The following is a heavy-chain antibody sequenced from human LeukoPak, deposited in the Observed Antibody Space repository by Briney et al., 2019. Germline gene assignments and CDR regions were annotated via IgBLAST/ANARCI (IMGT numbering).Heavy chain of an antibody. D-gene: IGHD1-7*01. V-gene: IGHV1-18*01. CDR2: ISAYNGNT. Sequence: ASVKVSCKASGYTFTSYGISWVRQAPGQGLEWMGWISAYNGNTNYAQKLQGRVTMTTDISTSTAYMEPRSLRSDDTAVYYCARARGSLDWWNSASDAFDIWGQGTMVTVSS. J-gene: IGHJ3*02. CDR1: GYTFTSYG. CDR3: ARARGSLDWWNSASDAFDI.